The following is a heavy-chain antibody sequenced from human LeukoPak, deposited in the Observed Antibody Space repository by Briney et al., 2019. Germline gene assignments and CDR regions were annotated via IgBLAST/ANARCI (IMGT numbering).Heavy chain of an antibody. V-gene: IGHV4-59*01. CDR1: GGSISSDC. Sequence: PSETLSFTCTVSGGSISSDCWSWIRQAPGKGLEWIGYIYYSGSTNYNPSLKSRVTISVDTSKNQFSLKLSSVTAADTAVYYCARDRGYCSGGSCYRWFDPWGQGTLVTVSS. D-gene: IGHD2-15*01. CDR3: ARDRGYCSGGSCYRWFDP. J-gene: IGHJ5*02. CDR2: IYYSGST.